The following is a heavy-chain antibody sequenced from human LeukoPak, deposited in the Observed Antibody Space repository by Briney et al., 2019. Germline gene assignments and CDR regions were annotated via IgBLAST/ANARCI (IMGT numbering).Heavy chain of an antibody. V-gene: IGHV1-46*01. J-gene: IGHJ4*02. CDR3: ARDFGIAAAETYFDY. Sequence: ASVKVSCKASGYTFTTYYMHWVRQAPGQGLEWMGIINHSGGSTSYAQKFQDRVTMTRDTSTSTVYMELSSLRSEDTAVYYCARDFGIAAAETYFDYWRQGTLVTVSS. D-gene: IGHD6-13*01. CDR1: GYTFTTYY. CDR2: INHSGGST.